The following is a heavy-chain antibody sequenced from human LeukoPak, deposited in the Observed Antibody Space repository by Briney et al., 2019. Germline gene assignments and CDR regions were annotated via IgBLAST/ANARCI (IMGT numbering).Heavy chain of an antibody. CDR1: GDSISSSDYY. CDR3: AREFSGYFDY. Sequence: SETLSLTCTVSGDSISSSDYYWAWIRQPPGKGLEWIGEINHSGSTNYNPSLKSRVTISVDTSKNQFSLKLSSVTAADTAVYYCAREFSGYFDYWGQGTLVTVSS. D-gene: IGHD3-22*01. V-gene: IGHV4-39*07. CDR2: INHSGST. J-gene: IGHJ4*02.